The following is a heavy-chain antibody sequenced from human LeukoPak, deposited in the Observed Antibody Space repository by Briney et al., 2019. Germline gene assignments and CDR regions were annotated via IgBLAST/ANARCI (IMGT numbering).Heavy chain of an antibody. D-gene: IGHD3-22*01. CDR1: GGSISSYY. CDR3: ARDLDSSGYYYGDPDAFDI. CDR2: IYTSGST. Sequence: SETLSLTCTVSGGSISSYYWSWIRQPAGKGLEWIGGIYTSGSTNYNPSLKSRVTMSVDTSKNQFSLKLSSVTAADTAVYYCARDLDSSGYYYGDPDAFDIWGQGTMVTVSS. V-gene: IGHV4-4*07. J-gene: IGHJ3*02.